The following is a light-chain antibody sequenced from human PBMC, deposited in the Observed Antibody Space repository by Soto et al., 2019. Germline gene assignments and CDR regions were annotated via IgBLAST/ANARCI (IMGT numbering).Light chain of an antibody. Sequence: EIVMTQSPATLSVSPGERATLSCRASQSVSSNLARYQQKPGQPPRLLIYGVSTRATGIPARFSGSGSGTEFTLTISSLQSADFAVYYCQQYNNWPRTFGQGTKVEIK. V-gene: IGKV3-15*01. CDR3: QQYNNWPRT. CDR2: GVS. CDR1: QSVSSN. J-gene: IGKJ1*01.